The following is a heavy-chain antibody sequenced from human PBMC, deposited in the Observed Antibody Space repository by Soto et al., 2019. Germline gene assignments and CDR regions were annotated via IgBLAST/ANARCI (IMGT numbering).Heavy chain of an antibody. CDR1: GFTFNTYA. CDR3: SSLACFGDPVPPFEF. Sequence: GVSLRLSCAASGFTFNTYAMSWVRQPPGKGLEWVSGVSGSGSATNHADSVKGRFTVSRDNSKNTVYLQMNNLRAEDTAIYYCSSLACFGDPVPPFEFWGRGIVVTVSS. CDR2: VSGSGSAT. D-gene: IGHD3-10*01. V-gene: IGHV3-23*01. J-gene: IGHJ4*02.